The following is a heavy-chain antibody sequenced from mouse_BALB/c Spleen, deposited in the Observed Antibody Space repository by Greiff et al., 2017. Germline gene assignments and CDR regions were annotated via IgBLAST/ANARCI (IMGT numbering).Heavy chain of an antibody. V-gene: IGHV3-6*02. CDR1: GYSITSGYY. CDR2: ISYDGSN. Sequence: ESGPGLVKPSQSLSLTCSVTGYSITSGYYWNWIRQFPGNKLEWMGYISYDGSNNYNPSLKNRISITRDTSKNQFFLKLNSVTTEDTATYYCARERRGYAMDYWGQGTSVTVSS. J-gene: IGHJ4*01. CDR3: ARERRGYAMDY.